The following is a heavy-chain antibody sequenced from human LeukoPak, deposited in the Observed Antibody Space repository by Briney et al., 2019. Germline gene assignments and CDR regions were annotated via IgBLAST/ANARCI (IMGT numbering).Heavy chain of an antibody. Sequence: GASVKVSCKASGYTFTSYDINWVRQATGQGLEWMGWMNPNSGNTGYAQKFQGRVTVTRDTSASTAYMELSSLRSEDTAVYYCASQYRSSTSCYKSLGYWGQGTLVTVSS. J-gene: IGHJ4*02. D-gene: IGHD2-2*02. CDR1: GYTFTSYD. CDR2: MNPNSGNT. V-gene: IGHV1-8*01. CDR3: ASQYRSSTSCYKSLGY.